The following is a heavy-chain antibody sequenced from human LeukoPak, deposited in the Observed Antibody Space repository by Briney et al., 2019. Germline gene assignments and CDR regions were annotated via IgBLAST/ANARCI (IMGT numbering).Heavy chain of an antibody. J-gene: IGHJ4*02. CDR3: ARSPTTVTRCDY. D-gene: IGHD4-17*01. CDR1: GYTFTNYG. Sequence: ASVKVSCKASGYTFTNYGISWVRQAPGQGLEWMGWISGYDGNTNNAQKVQGRVTMTTDTSTNTAYMELRSLSSDDTAVYYCARSPTTVTRCDYCGQGTLVTVSS. CDR2: ISGYDGNT. V-gene: IGHV1-18*01.